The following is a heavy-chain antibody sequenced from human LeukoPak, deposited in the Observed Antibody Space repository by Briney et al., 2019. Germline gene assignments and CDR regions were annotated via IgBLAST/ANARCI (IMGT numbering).Heavy chain of an antibody. D-gene: IGHD3-10*01. CDR1: GGSISSSSYY. J-gene: IGHJ4*02. CDR3: ARPGRDYYGSGSYYKRSYFDY. Sequence: SETLSLTCTVSGGSISSSSYYWGWIRQPPGKGLEWIGSIYYSGSTYYNPSLKSRVTISVDTSKNQFSLKLSSVTAADTAVYYCARPGRDYYGSGSYYKRSYFDYWGQGTLVTVSS. CDR2: IYYSGST. V-gene: IGHV4-39*07.